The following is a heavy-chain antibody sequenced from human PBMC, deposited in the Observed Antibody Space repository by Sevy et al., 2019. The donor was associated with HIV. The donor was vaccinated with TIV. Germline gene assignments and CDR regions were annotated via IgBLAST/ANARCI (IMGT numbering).Heavy chain of an antibody. D-gene: IGHD5-12*01. CDR2: TYYRSNWYN. Sequence: SQTLSLTCAISGDSVASSSSTWTWIRQSPSRGIEWMGRTYYRSNWYNDYAVSMKGRITINPDTSKNQFSLQLNSVTPEDTAVYYCARGYAGMDVWGQGTTVTVSS. CDR3: ARGYAGMDV. CDR1: GDSVASSSST. V-gene: IGHV6-1*01. J-gene: IGHJ6*02.